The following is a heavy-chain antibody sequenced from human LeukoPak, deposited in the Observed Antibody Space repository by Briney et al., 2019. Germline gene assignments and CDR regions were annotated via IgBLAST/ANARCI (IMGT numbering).Heavy chain of an antibody. CDR3: TRDQEGDVGATSYYYGLDV. V-gene: IGHV3-74*01. Sequence: PGGSLRLSCAASGFTFSRYWMHWVRQAPGKGLVWVSRINRDGSTTDYADSVKGRFTISRDNAQNTLYLQMNSLRAEDTAVYYCTRDQEGDVGATSYYYGLDVWGHGTTVTVSS. J-gene: IGHJ6*02. D-gene: IGHD1-26*01. CDR2: INRDGSTT. CDR1: GFTFSRYW.